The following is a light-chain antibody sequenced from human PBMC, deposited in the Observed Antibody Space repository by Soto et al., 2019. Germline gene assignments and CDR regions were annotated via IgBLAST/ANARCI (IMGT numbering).Light chain of an antibody. CDR2: GAS. CDR1: QSVSNN. Sequence: EIVMTQSPATLSVSTGERATLSCRASQSVSNNLAWYQQKHGQAPRLLFYGASTRATGIPARFSGSGSGTDFTLTISRLEPEDFAVYYCQQYGSSPQTFGQGTKVDIK. J-gene: IGKJ1*01. V-gene: IGKV3-15*01. CDR3: QQYGSSPQT.